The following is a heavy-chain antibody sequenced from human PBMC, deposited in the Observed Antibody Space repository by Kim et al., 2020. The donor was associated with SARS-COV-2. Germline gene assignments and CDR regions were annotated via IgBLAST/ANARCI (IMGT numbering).Heavy chain of an antibody. Sequence: GGSLRLSCAASGFTLNKYWMSWVRQAPGKGLEWVANVKQDESEKYYVDSVMGRFTISRDNAKNSVYLQMSSLRAEDTAVYFCARVKRAGTTDWFDPWGQGTLVIVS. D-gene: IGHD1-7*01. J-gene: IGHJ5*02. V-gene: IGHV3-7*03. CDR1: GFTLNKYW. CDR3: ARVKRAGTTDWFDP. CDR2: VKQDESEK.